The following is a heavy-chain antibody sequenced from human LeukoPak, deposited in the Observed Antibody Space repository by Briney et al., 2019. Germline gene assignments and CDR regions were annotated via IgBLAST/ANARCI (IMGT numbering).Heavy chain of an antibody. CDR3: ARDSGPAGYSSSY. CDR1: GGSISSYY. CDR2: IYYSGST. Sequence: SETLSLTCTVSGGSISSYYWSWIRQPPGKGLEWIGYIYYSGSTNYNPSLKSRVTISVDTSKNQFSLKLSCVTAADTAVYYCARDSGPAGYSSSYWGQGTLVTVSS. D-gene: IGHD6-13*01. J-gene: IGHJ4*02. V-gene: IGHV4-59*01.